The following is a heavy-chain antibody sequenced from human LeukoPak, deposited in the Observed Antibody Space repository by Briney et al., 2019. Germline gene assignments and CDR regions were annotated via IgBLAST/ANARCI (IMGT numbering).Heavy chain of an antibody. J-gene: IGHJ5*02. CDR3: ARGFSRIVVVPAAIDP. D-gene: IGHD2-2*01. Sequence: SETLSLTCADYGGSFSGYYWRWIRQPPGKGLEWTGEINHSGSTNYNPPLQRRVTISVDTPKNQFSLKLISVTAADTAVYYCARGFSRIVVVPAAIDPWGQRTRVTVSS. CDR1: GGSFSGYY. CDR2: INHSGST. V-gene: IGHV4-34*01.